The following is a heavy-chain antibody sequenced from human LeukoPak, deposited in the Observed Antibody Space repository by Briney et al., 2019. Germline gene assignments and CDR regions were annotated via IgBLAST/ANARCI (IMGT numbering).Heavy chain of an antibody. V-gene: IGHV3-21*01. CDR2: ISSSSSSYI. CDR3: ARKATVVTPGY. CDR1: GFTFSSYS. Sequence: PGGSLRLSCAASGFTFSSYSMNWVRQAPGKGLEWVSSISSSSSSYIYYADSVKGRFTISRDNAKNSLYLQMNSLRAEDTAVYYCARKATVVTPGYWGQGTLVTVSS. D-gene: IGHD4-23*01. J-gene: IGHJ4*02.